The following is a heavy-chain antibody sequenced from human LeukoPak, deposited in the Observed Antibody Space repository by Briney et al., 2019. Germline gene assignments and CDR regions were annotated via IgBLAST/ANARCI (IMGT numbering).Heavy chain of an antibody. D-gene: IGHD5-18*01. Sequence: ASVKVSCEASGGTFSSYAISWVRQAPGQGLEWMGIINPSGGSTSYAQKFQGRVTMTRDTSTSTVYMELSSLRSEDTAVYYCARDLGYSYSRFDYWGQGTLVTVSS. V-gene: IGHV1-46*01. CDR1: GGTFSSYA. CDR2: INPSGGST. CDR3: ARDLGYSYSRFDY. J-gene: IGHJ4*02.